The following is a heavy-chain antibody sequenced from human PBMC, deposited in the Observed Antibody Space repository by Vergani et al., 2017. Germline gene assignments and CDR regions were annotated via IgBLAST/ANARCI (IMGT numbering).Heavy chain of an antibody. Sequence: QVQLVQSGAEVKKPGSSVKVSCKASGGTFSSYAISWVRQAPGQGLEWMGGIIPIFGTANYAQKFQCRVTITADKSTRTAYMELSSLRSEDTAVYYCERGVGYYGSGSYPPGMSWGQGTLVTVSS. CDR1: GGTFSSYA. CDR2: IIPIFGTA. J-gene: IGHJ4*02. D-gene: IGHD3-10*01. CDR3: ERGVGYYGSGSYPPGMS. V-gene: IGHV1-69*06.